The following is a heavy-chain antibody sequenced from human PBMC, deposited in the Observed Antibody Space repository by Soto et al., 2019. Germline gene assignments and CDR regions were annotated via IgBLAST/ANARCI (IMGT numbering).Heavy chain of an antibody. CDR1: GFTVSNNY. Sequence: GGSLRLSCAVSGFTVSNNYMSWVRQAPGKGLEGVSVIYSGGYTAYGDSVKGRFTISRDNSKNTLYLQMNSLRADDTAVYYCASRVGDSSGPLDYWGQGTLVTVSS. D-gene: IGHD3-22*01. CDR3: ASRVGDSSGPLDY. CDR2: IYSGGYT. J-gene: IGHJ4*02. V-gene: IGHV3-53*01.